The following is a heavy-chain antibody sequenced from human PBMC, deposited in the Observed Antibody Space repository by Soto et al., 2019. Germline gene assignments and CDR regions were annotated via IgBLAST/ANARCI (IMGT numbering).Heavy chain of an antibody. CDR1: GLPLTSNP. V-gene: IGHV3-23*01. CDR2: ISGSGGSK. Sequence: EVQLLESGGALDKPGGSWRPSGPASGLPLTSNPWTWFGQPPGKGRGWVQAISGSGGSKYYADSVKGRFTISRDNSKNTLYLQMNSLRAEDTAVYYCAKAQGEDYYYYMDVWGKGTTVTVSS. J-gene: IGHJ6*03. CDR3: AKAQGEDYYYYMDV. D-gene: IGHD3-10*01.